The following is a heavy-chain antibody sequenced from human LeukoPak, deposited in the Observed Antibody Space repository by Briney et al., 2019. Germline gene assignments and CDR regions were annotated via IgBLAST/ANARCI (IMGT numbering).Heavy chain of an antibody. CDR3: ARTAAIERVDY. D-gene: IGHD5-24*01. J-gene: IGHJ4*02. CDR1: GFTFATYV. V-gene: IGHV3-30*02. CDR2: IRYDGGTT. Sequence: GGSLRLSCEAPGFTFATYVMHWVRQAPGKGLEWVAYIRYDGGTTFYGDSVKGRFTISRDNSKNTLYLQLNSLRPEDTAVYYCARTAAIERVDYWGQGTLVTVSS.